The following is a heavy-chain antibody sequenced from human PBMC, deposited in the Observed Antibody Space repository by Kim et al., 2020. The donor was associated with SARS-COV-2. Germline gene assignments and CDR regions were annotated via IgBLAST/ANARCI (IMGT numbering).Heavy chain of an antibody. CDR3: ARHAGGWSRNWFDP. V-gene: IGHV4-59*08. J-gene: IGHJ5*02. D-gene: IGHD6-19*01. Sequence: NPSRKSRVTISVDTSKNQCSLKLSSVTAADTAVYYCARHAGGWSRNWFDPWGQGTLVTVSS.